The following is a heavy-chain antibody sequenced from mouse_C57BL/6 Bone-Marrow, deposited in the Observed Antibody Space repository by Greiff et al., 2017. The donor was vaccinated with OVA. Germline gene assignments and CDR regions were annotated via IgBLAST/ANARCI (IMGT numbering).Heavy chain of an antibody. CDR1: GFSLTSYG. CDR2: IWSGGST. Sequence: QVQLKESGPGLVQPSQSLSITCTVSGFSLTSYGVHWVRQSPGKGLEWLGVIWSGGSTDYNAAFISRLSISKDNSKSQVFFKMNSLQADDTAIYYCARAYYSNPTAWFAYWGQGTLVTVSA. V-gene: IGHV2-2*01. D-gene: IGHD2-5*01. CDR3: ARAYYSNPTAWFAY. J-gene: IGHJ3*01.